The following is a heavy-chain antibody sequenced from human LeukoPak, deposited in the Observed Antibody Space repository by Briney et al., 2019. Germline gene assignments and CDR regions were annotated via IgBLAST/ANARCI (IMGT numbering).Heavy chain of an antibody. CDR2: ISGSGGST. V-gene: IGHV3-23*01. CDR3: AKDHEGVMAAIHFDY. J-gene: IGHJ4*02. Sequence: GGSLRLSCTASGFTFGDYAISWVRQAPGKGLEWVSVISGSGGSTYYADSVKGRFTISRDNSKNTLYLQMNSLSAEDTAVYYCAKDHEGVMAAIHFDYWGQGTLVTVSS. CDR1: GFTFGDYA. D-gene: IGHD2-21*02.